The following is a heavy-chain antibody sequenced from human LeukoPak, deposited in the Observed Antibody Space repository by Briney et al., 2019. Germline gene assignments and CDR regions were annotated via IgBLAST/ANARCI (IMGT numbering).Heavy chain of an antibody. V-gene: IGHV1-69*13. CDR1: GGTFSSYA. Sequence: SVKVSCKASGGTFSSYAISWVRQAPGQGLEWMGGIIPIFGTANYAQKFQGRVTITADESTSTAYMELSSLRSEDTAVYYCARGGIQKQATYYDILTGSITYPRIWFDPWGQGTLVTVSS. CDR3: ARGGIQKQATYYDILTGSITYPRIWFDP. CDR2: IIPIFGTA. D-gene: IGHD3-9*01. J-gene: IGHJ5*02.